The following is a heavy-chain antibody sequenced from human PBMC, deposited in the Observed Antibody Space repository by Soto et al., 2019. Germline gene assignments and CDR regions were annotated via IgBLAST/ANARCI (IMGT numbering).Heavy chain of an antibody. V-gene: IGHV1-2*04. Sequence: ASVKVACTSSGDTFYGYYMHWVRKAPGQGLEWMGWINPNSGGTNYAQKFQGWVTMTRDTSISTAYMELSRLRSDDTAVYYCARGAVYGEGDYYMDVWCKGTTVTVSS. J-gene: IGHJ6*03. CDR3: ARGAVYGEGDYYMDV. CDR1: GDTFYGYY. CDR2: INPNSGGT. D-gene: IGHD4-17*01.